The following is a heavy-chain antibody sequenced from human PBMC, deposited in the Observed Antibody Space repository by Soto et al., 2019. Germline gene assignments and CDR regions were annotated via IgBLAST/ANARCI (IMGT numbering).Heavy chain of an antibody. CDR1: GYSFTSYW. V-gene: IGHV5-10-1*01. J-gene: IGHJ6*02. D-gene: IGHD3-9*01. Sequence: GESLKISCKGSGYSFTSYWISWVRQMPGKGLEWMGRIDPSDSYTNYSPSFQGHVTISADKSISTAYLQWSSLKASDTAMYYCAKSPDYDILTGYYGGYYGMDVWGQGTTVTVSS. CDR3: AKSPDYDILTGYYGGYYGMDV. CDR2: IDPSDSYT.